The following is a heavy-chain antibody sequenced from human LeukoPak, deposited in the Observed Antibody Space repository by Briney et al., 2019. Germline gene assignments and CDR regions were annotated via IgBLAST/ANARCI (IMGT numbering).Heavy chain of an antibody. Sequence: HTGGSLRLSCAASGFTFSSYAMHWVRQAPGKGLEYVSGISTNGGSTYYANSVKGRFTISRDNSKNTLYLQMGSLRAEDMAVYYCARGREIGELLSHSQHWGQGTLVTVSS. J-gene: IGHJ1*01. V-gene: IGHV3-64*01. CDR1: GFTFSSYA. CDR2: ISTNGGST. CDR3: ARGREIGELLSHSQH. D-gene: IGHD1-26*01.